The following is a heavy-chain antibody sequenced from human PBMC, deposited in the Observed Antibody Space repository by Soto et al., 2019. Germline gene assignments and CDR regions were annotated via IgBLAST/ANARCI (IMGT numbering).Heavy chain of an antibody. J-gene: IGHJ6*02. V-gene: IGHV4-59*01. CDR2: IYYSGST. CDR1: GGSISSYY. Sequence: KQSQTLSLTCTVSGGSISSYYWSWIRQPPGKGLEWIGYIYYSGSTNYNPSLKSRVTISVDTSKNQFSLKLSSVTAADTAVYYCASLKGYSSGWSPNYYGMDVWGQGTTVTVSS. D-gene: IGHD6-19*01. CDR3: ASLKGYSSGWSPNYYGMDV.